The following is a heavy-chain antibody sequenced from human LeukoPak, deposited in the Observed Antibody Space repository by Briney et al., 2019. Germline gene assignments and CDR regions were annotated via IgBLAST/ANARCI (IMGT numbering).Heavy chain of an antibody. J-gene: IGHJ2*01. Sequence: GGSLRLSCAASGFTFSTYGMNWVRQAPGKGLEWVAVISYDGRQKYYADSVKGRFTISRDNSKDTVYLQMNSLRDEDTAVYYCARDDRTGWYFDLWGRGTLVTVSS. CDR3: ARDDRTGWYFDL. CDR1: GFTFSTYG. V-gene: IGHV3-30*03. D-gene: IGHD1-14*01. CDR2: ISYDGRQK.